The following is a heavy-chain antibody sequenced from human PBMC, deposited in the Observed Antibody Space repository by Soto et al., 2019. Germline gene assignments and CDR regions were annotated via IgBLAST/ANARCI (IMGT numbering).Heavy chain of an antibody. CDR3: VKDWTGDTCPCMDV. Sequence: EVQLLESGGGLVQPGGSLRLSCAASGFTFNTNAMTWVRQAPGKGLEWVSTISGSDGSTYYADSVKGRFTISRDNSKNALYLQMSSLRAEDTALYYCVKDWTGDTCPCMDVWGQGTTVTVSS. D-gene: IGHD2-8*02. CDR1: GFTFNTNA. J-gene: IGHJ6*01. CDR2: ISGSDGST. V-gene: IGHV3-23*01.